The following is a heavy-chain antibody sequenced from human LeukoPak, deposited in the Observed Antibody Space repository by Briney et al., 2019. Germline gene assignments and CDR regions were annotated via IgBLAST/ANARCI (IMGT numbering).Heavy chain of an antibody. Sequence: PSETLSLTCAVYGGSFSVYYWSWIRQPPGKGLEWIGEINHSGASNYNPSLKSRVTISVDTSRAQFSLKLSSVTAADTAVYYCARGNYEFLEAIHYYTDVWGKGTTVTVSS. CDR2: INHSGAS. V-gene: IGHV4-34*01. D-gene: IGHD3-3*01. J-gene: IGHJ6*03. CDR3: ARGNYEFLEAIHYYTDV. CDR1: GGSFSVYY.